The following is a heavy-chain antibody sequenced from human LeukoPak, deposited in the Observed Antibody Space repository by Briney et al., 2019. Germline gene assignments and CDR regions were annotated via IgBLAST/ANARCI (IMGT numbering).Heavy chain of an antibody. CDR2: IKPDGGEK. CDR1: GFTFSSYM. CDR3: ARGAYNSGGTHEN. Sequence: GGSLRLSCAASGFTFSSYMMTWVRQAPGKGLEWVANIKPDGGEKFYVDSVRGRFTISRDNAKNSLYLQMHSLRAEDTALYYCARGAYNSGGTHENWGQGTLVTVSS. D-gene: IGHD3-22*01. V-gene: IGHV3-7*01. J-gene: IGHJ4*02.